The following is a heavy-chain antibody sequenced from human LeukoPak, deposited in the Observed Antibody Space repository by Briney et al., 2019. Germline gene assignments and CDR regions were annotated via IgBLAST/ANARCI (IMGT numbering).Heavy chain of an antibody. CDR1: GGTFSSYA. J-gene: IGHJ2*01. CDR3: ARAIGGYLGGYFDL. D-gene: IGHD3-16*01. CDR2: IIPIFGTA. Sequence: GASVKVSCKASGGTFSSYAISWVRQAPGQGLEWMGGIIPIFGTANYAQKFQGRVTITTDESTSTAYMELSSLRSEDTAVYYCARAIGGYLGGYFDLWGRGTLVTVSS. V-gene: IGHV1-69*05.